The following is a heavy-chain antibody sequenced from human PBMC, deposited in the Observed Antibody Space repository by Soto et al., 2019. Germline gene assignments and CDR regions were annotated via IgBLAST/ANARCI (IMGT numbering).Heavy chain of an antibody. CDR3: ARRAASGRHFDH. CDR2: ISSSGNSM. J-gene: IGHJ4*02. D-gene: IGHD6-13*01. CDR1: GFTFSDHY. Sequence: QVQLVESGGGLVMPGESLRLSCAASGFTFSDHYMSWIRQAPGKGLEWVSYISSSGNSMYYADSVKGRFTVSRDNAENSLYLQMNSLRAEDTAVYSCARRAASGRHFDHWGQGTLVSVSS. V-gene: IGHV3-11*01.